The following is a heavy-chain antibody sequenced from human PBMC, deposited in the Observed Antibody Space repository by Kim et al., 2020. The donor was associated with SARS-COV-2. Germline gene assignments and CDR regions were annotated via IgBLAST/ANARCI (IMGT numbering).Heavy chain of an antibody. J-gene: IGHJ3*02. D-gene: IGHD2-15*01. CDR2: IRSKPNNYAT. V-gene: IGHV3-73*01. Sequence: GGSLRLSCAASGFTLSGSTMHWVRQASGKGLEWVARIRSKPNNYATAYAASLKGRVTISRDESKNTAYLQMSSLKTEDRAIYYCNRVNPMPGGCYDALDIWGQGTTVTVSS. CDR3: NRVNPMPGGCYDALDI. CDR1: GFTLSGST.